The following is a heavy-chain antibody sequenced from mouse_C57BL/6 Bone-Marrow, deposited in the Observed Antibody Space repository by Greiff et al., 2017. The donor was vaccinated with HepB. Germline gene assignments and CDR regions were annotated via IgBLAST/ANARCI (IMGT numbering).Heavy chain of an antibody. Sequence: VQLQQPGAELVKPGASVKLSCKASGYTSTSYWMQWVKQRPGQGLEWIGEIDPSDSYTNYNQKFKGKATLTVDTSSSTAYMQLSSLTSEDSAVYYCARYGYWGQGTLVTVSA. V-gene: IGHV1-50*01. CDR1: GYTSTSYW. J-gene: IGHJ3*01. CDR2: IDPSDSYT. D-gene: IGHD1-1*01. CDR3: ARYGY.